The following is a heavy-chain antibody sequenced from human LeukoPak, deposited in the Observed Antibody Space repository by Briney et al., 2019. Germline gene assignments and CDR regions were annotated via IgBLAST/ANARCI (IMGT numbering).Heavy chain of an antibody. CDR2: IYTSGST. D-gene: IGHD6-13*01. V-gene: IGHV4-4*07. Sequence: SETLSLTCTVSGGSISSYYWSWIRQPAGKGLEWIGRIYTSGSTNYNPSLKSRVTMSVDTSKNQFSLKLSSVTAAVTAVYYCARDQHSSSWYWGWAFDIWGQGTMLTVSS. J-gene: IGHJ3*02. CDR1: GGSISSYY. CDR3: ARDQHSSSWYWGWAFDI.